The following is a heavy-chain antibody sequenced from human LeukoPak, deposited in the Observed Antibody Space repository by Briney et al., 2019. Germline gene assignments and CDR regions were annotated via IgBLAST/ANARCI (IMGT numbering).Heavy chain of an antibody. Sequence: PGGSLRLSCAASGFTFSSYGMHWVGQAPGKGLEWVAVIWYGGSNKYYADSVKGRFTISRDNSKNTLYLQMNSLRAEDTAVYYCAKDRAGGSSSCMDVWGKGTTVTVSS. V-gene: IGHV3-30*02. CDR1: GFTFSSYG. D-gene: IGHD6-6*01. CDR2: IWYGGSNK. J-gene: IGHJ6*03. CDR3: AKDRAGGSSSCMDV.